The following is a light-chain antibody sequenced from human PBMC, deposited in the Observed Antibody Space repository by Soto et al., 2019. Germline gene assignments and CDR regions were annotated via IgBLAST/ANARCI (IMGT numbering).Light chain of an antibody. Sequence: EIVLTQSPGTLSLSPGERATLSCSSSQSVNSIYLAWYQQKPGQAPGLLIYGASSRATGIPDRFSGSGSGTDFTLTISRLEPEDFALYYCQQYGGSPRTFGQGTKWIS. CDR3: QQYGGSPRT. CDR2: GAS. V-gene: IGKV3-20*01. CDR1: QSVNSIY. J-gene: IGKJ1*01.